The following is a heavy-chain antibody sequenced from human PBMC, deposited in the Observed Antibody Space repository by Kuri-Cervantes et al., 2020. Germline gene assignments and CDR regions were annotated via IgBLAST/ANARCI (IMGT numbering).Heavy chain of an antibody. D-gene: IGHD1-7*01. CDR2: IYYRGNT. V-gene: IGHV4-61*01. J-gene: IGHJ4*02. CDR3: ARGGKSITGSTGYSDY. Sequence: SETLSLTCTVSGGSVSSGSYYWSWIRQPPGKGLEWIGYIYYRGNTNYSPSLKSRVTISVDTSKNQFSLKLSSVTAADTAVYYCARGGKSITGSTGYSDYWGQGTLVTVSS. CDR1: GGSVSSGSYY.